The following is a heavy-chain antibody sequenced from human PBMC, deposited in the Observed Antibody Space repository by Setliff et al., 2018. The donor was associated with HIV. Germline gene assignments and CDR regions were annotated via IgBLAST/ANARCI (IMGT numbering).Heavy chain of an antibody. D-gene: IGHD1-1*01. Sequence: SETLSLTCTVSNASISTYYWTWIRQPPGKGLEWIGHISATGSTKYNPSLEGRVTISVYTSQNQFSLRLSSVTDADTAVYFCTREGRGDPAMATTRIDYWGQGKLVTVSS. J-gene: IGHJ4*02. CDR2: ISATGST. V-gene: IGHV4-4*09. CDR3: TREGRGDPAMATTRIDY. CDR1: NASISTYY.